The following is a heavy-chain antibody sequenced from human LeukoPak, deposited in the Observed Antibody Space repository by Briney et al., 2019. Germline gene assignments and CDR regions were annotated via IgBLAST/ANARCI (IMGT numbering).Heavy chain of an antibody. J-gene: IGHJ4*02. CDR1: GFTFSSYA. V-gene: IGHV3-30*18. CDR2: ISFDGSNK. CDR3: AKGFAASGWLWFFDY. Sequence: PGGSLRLSCAASGFTFSSYAMHWVRQAPGKGLGWVAVISFDGSNKYYADSVKGRFTISGDNSKNTLFLQMNSLRVEDTAVYYCAKGFAASGWLWFFDYWGQGTLVTVSS. D-gene: IGHD6-19*01.